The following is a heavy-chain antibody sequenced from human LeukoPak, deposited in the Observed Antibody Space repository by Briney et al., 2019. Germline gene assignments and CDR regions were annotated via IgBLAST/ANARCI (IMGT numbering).Heavy chain of an antibody. Sequence: GGSLRLSCAASGFSLDDYAMHWVRQAPGQGLEWVSSISWDGRNMAYAASVKGRFTISRDNAQNSLYLQMYSLKIDDTAFYYCIKDMGFDLLKDAFDLWGQGMLVPLSS. D-gene: IGHD1-26*01. CDR1: GFSLDDYA. J-gene: IGHJ3*01. CDR2: ISWDGRNM. V-gene: IGHV3-9*01. CDR3: IKDMGFDLLKDAFDL.